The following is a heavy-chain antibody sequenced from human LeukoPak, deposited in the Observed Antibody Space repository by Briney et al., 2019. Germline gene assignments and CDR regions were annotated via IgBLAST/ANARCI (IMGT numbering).Heavy chain of an antibody. Sequence: SQTLSLTCAVSGGSISSGGYSWSWIRQPPGKGLEWIGYINHSGSTNYNPSLKSRVTISVDTSKNQFSLKLSSVTAADTAVYYCARDGEGGDYWGQGTLVTVSS. J-gene: IGHJ4*02. CDR1: GGSISSGGYS. CDR3: ARDGEGGDY. CDR2: INHSGST. V-gene: IGHV4-30-2*01. D-gene: IGHD4-17*01.